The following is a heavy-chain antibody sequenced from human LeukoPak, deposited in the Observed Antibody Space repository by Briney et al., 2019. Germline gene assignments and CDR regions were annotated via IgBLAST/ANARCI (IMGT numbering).Heavy chain of an antibody. V-gene: IGHV3-53*01. J-gene: IGHJ4*02. CDR1: GFTVSSNS. Sequence: GGSLRLSCTVSGFTVSSNSMSWVRQAPGKGLEWVSIIYSGGSTYYADSVKGRFTISRDNSKNTLYLQMNSLRAEDTAVYYCAREDTFTPFSYWGQGTLVTVSS. CDR3: AREDTFTPFSY. CDR2: IYSGGST. D-gene: IGHD5-18*01.